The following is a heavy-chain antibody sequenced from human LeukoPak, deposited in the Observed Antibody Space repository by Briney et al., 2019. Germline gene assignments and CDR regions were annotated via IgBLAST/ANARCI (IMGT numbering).Heavy chain of an antibody. CDR3: AHRFLLSGYYGIFDY. Sequence: ESGPTLLKPTQTLTLTCAFSGFSLSTSGVGVGWIRQPPGKALEWLALIYWDDDKRYTPSLVGRLTITKDTSANQVVLTVTNMDPVDTATYYCAHRFLLSGYYGIFDYWGQGALVTVSS. J-gene: IGHJ4*02. CDR2: IYWDDDK. V-gene: IGHV2-5*02. D-gene: IGHD3-3*01. CDR1: GFSLSTSGVG.